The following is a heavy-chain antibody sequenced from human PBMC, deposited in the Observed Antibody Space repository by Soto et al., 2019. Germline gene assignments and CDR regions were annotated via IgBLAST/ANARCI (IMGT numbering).Heavy chain of an antibody. D-gene: IGHD6-13*01. V-gene: IGHV5-10-1*01. CDR1: GYSFTSYW. CDR3: ARLPLAAAYSAANS. J-gene: IGHJ4*02. CDR2: IDPSDSHT. Sequence: EVQLVQSGAEVKKPVESLRISCKGSGYSFTSYWITWVRQMPGKGLDWMGRIDPSDSHTNYSPSFQGHVSISADKSISTAYLQWSSLKASDTAMYYCARLPLAAAYSAANSWGQGTLVTVSS.